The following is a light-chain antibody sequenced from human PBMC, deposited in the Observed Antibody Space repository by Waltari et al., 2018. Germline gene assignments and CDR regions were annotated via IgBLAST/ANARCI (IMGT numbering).Light chain of an antibody. V-gene: IGKV4-1*01. CDR3: QQYYTTPIT. Sequence: DIVMTQSPDSLAVSLGERATINCKSSQSVLHRSNNKNFLGWYQQKSGQPPKLLIYWASTRESGVPDRLSGSGSGKDFTLTISSLQAEDVAVYYGQQYYTTPITFGQGTRLEIK. CDR1: QSVLHRSNNKNF. J-gene: IGKJ5*01. CDR2: WAS.